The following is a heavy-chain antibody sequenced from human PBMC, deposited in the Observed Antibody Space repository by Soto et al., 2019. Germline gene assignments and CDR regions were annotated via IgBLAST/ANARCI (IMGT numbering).Heavy chain of an antibody. J-gene: IGHJ4*02. V-gene: IGHV1-46*01. Sequence: DSVQVSCKSSGFPFTSFFIHWVRQAPGQGLEWMGVINPSRGGAHYAQKFQGRLTLTRDTSSSTVYLDLTSLKSEDTALYYCVRAQNPFGRWGQGNLVTFSS. CDR1: GFPFTSFF. CDR3: VRAQNPFGR. D-gene: IGHD3-16*01. CDR2: INPSRGGA.